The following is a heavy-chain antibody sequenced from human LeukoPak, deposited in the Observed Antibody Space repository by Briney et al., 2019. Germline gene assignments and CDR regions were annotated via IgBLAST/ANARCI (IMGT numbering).Heavy chain of an antibody. Sequence: GASVKVSCKASGYTFTGYYMHWVRQAPGQGLEWMGWINPNSGGTNYAQKFQGRVTMTRDTSISTAYMELSRLRSDDTAVYYCARDEARYYYDSSGRMDVWGQGTTVTVSS. V-gene: IGHV1-2*02. CDR1: GYTFTGYY. D-gene: IGHD3-22*01. CDR2: INPNSGGT. J-gene: IGHJ6*02. CDR3: ARDEARYYYDSSGRMDV.